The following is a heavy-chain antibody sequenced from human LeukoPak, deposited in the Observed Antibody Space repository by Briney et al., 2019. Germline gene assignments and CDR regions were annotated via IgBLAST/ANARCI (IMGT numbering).Heavy chain of an antibody. CDR1: GFTFSSYA. CDR3: ARGRRDCSGDCYVAFDI. Sequence: GESLRLSCAASGFTFSSYAMSWVRQAPGKGLEWVSVIYSAGSTYYADSVKGRFTISRDNSKNTLFLQMNSLRAEDTAVYYCARGRRDCSGDCYVAFDIWGQGTMVTVSS. CDR2: IYSAGST. D-gene: IGHD2-21*02. V-gene: IGHV3-53*01. J-gene: IGHJ3*02.